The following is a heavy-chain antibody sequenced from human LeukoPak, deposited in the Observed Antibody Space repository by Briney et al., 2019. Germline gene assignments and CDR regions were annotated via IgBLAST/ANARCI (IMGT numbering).Heavy chain of an antibody. Sequence: SQTLSLTCTVSGGSISSGSYYWSWIRQPPGKGLEWIGEINHTGFTNYNPSLKSRVTISADTSKNQFSLKLSSVTAADTAVYYCARDGPATDWGQGTLVTVSS. V-gene: IGHV4-39*07. CDR1: GGSISSGSYY. CDR3: ARDGPATD. J-gene: IGHJ4*02. CDR2: INHTGFT.